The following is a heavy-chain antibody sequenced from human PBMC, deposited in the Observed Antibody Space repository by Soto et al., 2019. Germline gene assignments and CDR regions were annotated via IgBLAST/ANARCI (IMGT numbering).Heavy chain of an antibody. J-gene: IGHJ4*02. V-gene: IGHV3-23*01. CDR3: AKVYGSGSYYVISTDSALDY. Sequence: GGSLRLSCAASGFTFSSYAMSWVRQAPGKGLEWVSAISGSGGSTYYADSVKGRFTISRDNSKNTLYLQMNSLRAEDTAVYYCAKVYGSGSYYVISTDSALDYWGQGTLVTVSS. CDR2: ISGSGGST. CDR1: GFTFSSYA. D-gene: IGHD3-10*01.